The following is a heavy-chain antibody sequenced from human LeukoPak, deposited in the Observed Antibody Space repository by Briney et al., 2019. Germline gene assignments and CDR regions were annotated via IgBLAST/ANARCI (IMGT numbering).Heavy chain of an antibody. J-gene: IGHJ4*02. CDR3: ARGKTYYYDSSGYYFDY. V-gene: IGHV3-7*01. D-gene: IGHD3-22*01. CDR2: IKQDGSEK. CDR1: GFTFSSYW. Sequence: PGGSLRLSCAASGFTFSSYWMSWVRQAPGKGLEWVANIKQDGSEKYYVDSVKGRFTISRDNAKNSLYLQMNSLRAEDTAVYYCARGKTYYYDSSGYYFDYWGQGTLVTVSS.